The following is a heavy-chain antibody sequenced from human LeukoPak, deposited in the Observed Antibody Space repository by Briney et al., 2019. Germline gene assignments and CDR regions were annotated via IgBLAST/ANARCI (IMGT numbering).Heavy chain of an antibody. CDR2: INPNSGGT. V-gene: IGHV1-2*02. Sequence: GASVTVSCKASGYTFTGYYMHWVRQAPGQGLEWMGWINPNSGGTNYAQKFQGRVTMTRDTSISTAYMELSRLRSDDTAVYYCARALIRFLEWLPSFDYWGQGTLVTVSS. CDR1: GYTFTGYY. J-gene: IGHJ4*02. D-gene: IGHD3-3*01. CDR3: ARALIRFLEWLPSFDY.